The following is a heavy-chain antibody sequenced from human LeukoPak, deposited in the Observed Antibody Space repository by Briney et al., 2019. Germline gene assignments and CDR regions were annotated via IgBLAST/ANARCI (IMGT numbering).Heavy chain of an antibody. CDR3: ARALVVTGAFDI. D-gene: IGHD4-23*01. CDR1: GGTFSSYA. CDR2: IIPIFGTA. J-gene: IGHJ3*02. Sequence: GASVTVSCKASGGTFSSYAISWVRQAPGQGLEWMGGIIPIFGTANYAQKFQGRVTITTDESTSTAYMELSSLRSEDTAVYYCARALVVTGAFDIWGQGTMVTVSS. V-gene: IGHV1-69*05.